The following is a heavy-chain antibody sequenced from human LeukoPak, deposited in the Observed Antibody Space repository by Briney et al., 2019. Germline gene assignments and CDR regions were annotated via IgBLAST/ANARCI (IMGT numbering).Heavy chain of an antibody. D-gene: IGHD3-22*01. V-gene: IGHV3-48*01. CDR3: ARDKNDSSGYYYGY. J-gene: IGHJ4*02. CDR1: GFTFSSYE. CDR2: ISSSSTTI. Sequence: GGSLRLSCAASGFTFSSYEMNWVRQAPGKGLEWVSYISSSSTTIYYADSVKGRFTISRDNAKNSLYLQMNSLRAEDTAVYYCARDKNDSSGYYYGYWGQGTLVTVSS.